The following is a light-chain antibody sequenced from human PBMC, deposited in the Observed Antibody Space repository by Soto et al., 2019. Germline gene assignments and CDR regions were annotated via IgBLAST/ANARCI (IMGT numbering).Light chain of an antibody. V-gene: IGKV3-20*01. J-gene: IGKJ1*01. CDR2: DAS. CDR3: QQYGSSPTWT. Sequence: EIVMTQSPATLSVSPGERATLSCRASQSVNINLAWYQQKPGQAPRLVIYDASSRATGIPDRFSGSGSGTDFTLTISRLEPEDFAVYYCQQYGSSPTWTFGQGTKVDIK. CDR1: QSVNIN.